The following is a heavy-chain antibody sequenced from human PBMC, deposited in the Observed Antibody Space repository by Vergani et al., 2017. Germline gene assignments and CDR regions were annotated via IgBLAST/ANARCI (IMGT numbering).Heavy chain of an antibody. Sequence: QVQLVQSGAEVKKPGSSVKVSCKASGGSFRSYVFNWVRQAPGQRLEWMGGIIPLFGTVNYAQKFQGRVTITADESTSTAYMELSRLRSNDTAVYYCARDPYCSGGSCNDYWGQGTLVTVSS. CDR2: IIPLFGTV. CDR3: ARDPYCSGGSCNDY. V-gene: IGHV1-69*01. D-gene: IGHD2-15*01. CDR1: GGSFRSYV. J-gene: IGHJ4*02.